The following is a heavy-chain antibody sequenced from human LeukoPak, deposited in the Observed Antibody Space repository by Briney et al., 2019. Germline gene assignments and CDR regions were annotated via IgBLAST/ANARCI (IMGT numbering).Heavy chain of an antibody. V-gene: IGHV1-69*02. Sequence: SVKVSCKASGGTFSGYTISWVRQAPGQGLEWMGRIIPILGIANYAQKFQGRVTITADKSTSTAYMELCSLRSEDTAVYYCARGSPQQYYDILTGYYIEAFDIWGQGTMVTVSS. CDR3: ARGSPQQYYDILTGYYIEAFDI. D-gene: IGHD3-9*01. CDR1: GGTFSGYT. J-gene: IGHJ3*02. CDR2: IIPILGIA.